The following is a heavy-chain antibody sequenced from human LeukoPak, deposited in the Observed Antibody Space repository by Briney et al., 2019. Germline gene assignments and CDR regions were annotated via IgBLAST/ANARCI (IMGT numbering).Heavy chain of an antibody. CDR3: ARDPGSFSGYDP. Sequence: ASVKVSCKASGYTFTGYLLHWVRQAPGQGLQYMGWINPNTGATYYAPNYQGGVTMTRDTTINTAYMELSSLRSDDTAVYYCARDPGSFSGYDPWGQGTLVTVSS. J-gene: IGHJ5*02. CDR2: INPNTGAT. D-gene: IGHD5-12*01. CDR1: GYTFTGYL. V-gene: IGHV1-2*02.